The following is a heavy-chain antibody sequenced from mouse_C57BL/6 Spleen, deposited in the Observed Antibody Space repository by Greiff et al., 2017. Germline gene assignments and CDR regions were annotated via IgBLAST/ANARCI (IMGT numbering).Heavy chain of an antibody. J-gene: IGHJ3*01. CDR3: ARSEYYYGSSPWFAY. D-gene: IGHD1-1*01. CDR2: IYPGDGDT. V-gene: IGHV1-80*01. CDR1: GYAFSSYW. Sequence: QVQLQQSGAELVKPGASVKISCKASGYAFSSYWMNWVKQRPGKGLEWIGQIYPGDGDTNYNGKFKGKATLTADKSSSTAYMQLSSLTSEDAAVYFCARSEYYYGSSPWFAYWGQGTLVTVSA.